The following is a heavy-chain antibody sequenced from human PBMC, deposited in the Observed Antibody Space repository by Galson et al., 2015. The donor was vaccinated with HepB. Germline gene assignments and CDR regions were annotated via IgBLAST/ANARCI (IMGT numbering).Heavy chain of an antibody. V-gene: IGHV6-1*01. CDR3: ARDSRLGSGRSYWFDP. Sequence: CAISGDSVSSNSAAWNWIRQSPSRGLEWLGRTYYRSKWYNDYALSVKSRIIINPDTSKNQFSLQLNSVTPEDTAVYYCARDSRLGSGRSYWFDPWGQGTLVIVSS. CDR2: TYYRSKWYN. J-gene: IGHJ5*02. CDR1: GDSVSSNSAA. D-gene: IGHD6-19*01.